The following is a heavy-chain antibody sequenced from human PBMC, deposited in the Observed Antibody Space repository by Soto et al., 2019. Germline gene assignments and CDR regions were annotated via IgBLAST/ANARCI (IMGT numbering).Heavy chain of an antibody. J-gene: IGHJ6*02. V-gene: IGHV3-13*01. CDR3: ARGGESSSSSLYYYYYGMDV. D-gene: IGHD6-6*01. CDR2: IGTAGDT. CDR1: GFTFSSYD. Sequence: QPGGSLRLSCAASGFTFSSYDMHWVRQATGKGLEWVSAIGTAGDTYYPGSVKGRFTISRENAKNSLYLQMNSLRAGDTAVYYCARGGESSSSSLYYYYYGMDVWGQGTTVTGS.